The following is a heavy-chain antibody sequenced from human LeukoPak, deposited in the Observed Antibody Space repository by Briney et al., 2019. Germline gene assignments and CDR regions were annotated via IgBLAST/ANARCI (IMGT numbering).Heavy chain of an antibody. CDR3: ARGSYHWKDPVDF. Sequence: ASVKVSCKASGYTFTNYYIHWVRHAPGQRLQWMGIINPNDGSTSYAQNFQGRVTMTRDTSTNTVYMDLSGLGSEDTAVYYCARGSYHWKDPVDFWGQGALVTVSS. CDR1: GYTFTNYY. J-gene: IGHJ4*02. D-gene: IGHD1-20*01. V-gene: IGHV1-46*01. CDR2: INPNDGST.